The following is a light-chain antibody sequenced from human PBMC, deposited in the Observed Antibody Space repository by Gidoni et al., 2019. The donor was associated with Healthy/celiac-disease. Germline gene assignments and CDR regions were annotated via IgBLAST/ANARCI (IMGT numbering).Light chain of an antibody. CDR1: SPNIGSNT. J-gene: IGLJ2*01. CDR2: SNN. CDR3: AAWDDSLDGQVV. Sequence: QSVLTQPPSASGTPGQRVTISCSGSSPNIGSNTGNWYQQLPGTSPKLLVYSNNQRPSGVPDRFSGSKSGSSASLAISGLQSEDETDYYCAAWDDSLDGQVVFGGGTKLTVL. V-gene: IGLV1-44*01.